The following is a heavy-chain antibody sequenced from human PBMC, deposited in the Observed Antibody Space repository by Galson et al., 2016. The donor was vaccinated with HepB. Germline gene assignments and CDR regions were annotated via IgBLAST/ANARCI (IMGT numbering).Heavy chain of an antibody. CDR2: IWYDGSKE. CDR3: ARDPEWEPKDYYYYGMDV. J-gene: IGHJ6*02. V-gene: IGHV3-33*01. D-gene: IGHD1-26*01. CDR1: GFIFSTYD. Sequence: SLRLSCAASGFIFSTYDMHWVRQAPGKGLEWVAVIWYDGSKEYYADSVKGRFTISRDNSRNTLYLQMNTLRAEDTAVYYCARDPEWEPKDYYYYGMDVWGQGTTVTVSS.